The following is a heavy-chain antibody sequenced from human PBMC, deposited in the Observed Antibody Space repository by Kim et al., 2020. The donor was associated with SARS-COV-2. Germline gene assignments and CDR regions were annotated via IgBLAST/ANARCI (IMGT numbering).Heavy chain of an antibody. J-gene: IGHJ4*02. CDR2: ISSRSSYI. V-gene: IGHV3-21*01. CDR1: GFTFSSYS. Sequence: GGSLRLSCAASGFTFSSYSMNWVRQAPGKGLEWVSSISSRSSYIYYADSVKGRFTISRDNAKNSLYLQMNSLRAEDTAVYYCARDVHYDFWSGYLYYFDYWGQGTLVTVSS. D-gene: IGHD3-3*01. CDR3: ARDVHYDFWSGYLYYFDY.